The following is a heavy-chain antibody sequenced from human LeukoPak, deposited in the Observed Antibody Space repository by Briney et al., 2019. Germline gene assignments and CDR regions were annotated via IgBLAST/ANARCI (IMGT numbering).Heavy chain of an antibody. J-gene: IGHJ4*02. CDR1: GFTFSNYA. V-gene: IGHV3-23*01. CDR3: AKVSTYYFDSSGSNYFDS. Sequence: PGGCLRLSCVASGFTFSNYAMSWVRQAPGEGREWVSSAGGSGVITYYAGSVKGRFTISRDNSKNTLYLQMISLRAEDTDVFYCAKVSTYYFDSSGSNYFDSWGQGTLVTVSS. CDR2: AGGSGVIT. D-gene: IGHD3-22*01.